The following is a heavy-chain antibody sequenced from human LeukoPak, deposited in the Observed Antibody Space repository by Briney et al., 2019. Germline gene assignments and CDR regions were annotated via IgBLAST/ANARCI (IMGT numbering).Heavy chain of an antibody. J-gene: IGHJ4*02. CDR3: AGGTGWLIDY. CDR1: GFTFSSFW. V-gene: IGHV3-7*01. D-gene: IGHD6-19*01. Sequence: GGSLRLSCAASGFTFSSFWMSWVRQAPGKGLEWVANIKQDGSETYYVDSVKGRFTISRDNAKNSMYLQMNSLRAEDTAVYYCAGGTGWLIDYWGQGTLVTVSS. CDR2: IKQDGSET.